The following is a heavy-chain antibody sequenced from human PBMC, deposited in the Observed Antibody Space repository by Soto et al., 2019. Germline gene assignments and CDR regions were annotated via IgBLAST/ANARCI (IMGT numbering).Heavy chain of an antibody. CDR1: GGSFSGYY. CDR2: INHSGST. V-gene: IGHV4-34*01. J-gene: IGHJ3*02. Sequence: QVQLQQWGAGLLKPSETLSLTCAVYGGSFSGYYWSWIRQPPRKGLAWIGEINHSGSTNYNPSLKSRVTISVDTSKNQFSLKLTSVTAADTAVYYCARVGYSSSWYRRGAFAIWGQGTMVTVSS. CDR3: ARVGYSSSWYRRGAFAI. D-gene: IGHD6-13*01.